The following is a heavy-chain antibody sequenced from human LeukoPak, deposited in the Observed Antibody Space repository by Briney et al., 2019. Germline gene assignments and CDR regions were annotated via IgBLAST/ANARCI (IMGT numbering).Heavy chain of an antibody. Sequence: SETLSLTCSVSGGSIRSTTYYWGWIRQPPGKGLEWIGSIYYSGNTYYSPSLMSRVTISVDTSKNQFSLNLSSVTAADTAVYYCARDNRYDILTAFDYWGQGTLVTVSS. D-gene: IGHD3-9*01. CDR1: GGSIRSTTYY. CDR3: ARDNRYDILTAFDY. CDR2: IYYSGNT. V-gene: IGHV4-39*07. J-gene: IGHJ4*02.